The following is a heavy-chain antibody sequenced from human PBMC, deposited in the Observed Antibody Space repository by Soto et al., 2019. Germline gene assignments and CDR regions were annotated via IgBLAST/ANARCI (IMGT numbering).Heavy chain of an antibody. D-gene: IGHD4-17*01. CDR3: ARAHYGDYGYGMDV. J-gene: IGHJ6*02. Sequence: QLQLQESGSGLVKPSQTLSLTCAVSGGSISSGGYSWSWIRQPPGKGLEWIGYIYHSGSTYYNPSLKLRVTISVARSKNQSSLKLSSVTAADTAVYYCARAHYGDYGYGMDVWGQGTTVTVSS. CDR1: GGSISSGGYS. V-gene: IGHV4-30-2*01. CDR2: IYHSGST.